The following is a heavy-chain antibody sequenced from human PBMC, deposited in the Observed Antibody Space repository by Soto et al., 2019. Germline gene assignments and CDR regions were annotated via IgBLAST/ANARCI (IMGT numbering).Heavy chain of an antibody. CDR1: GGTFMKYS. D-gene: IGHD6-13*01. V-gene: IGHV1-69*01. Sequence: QVQLVQSGAEVQKPGSSVRVSCKAPGGTFMKYSISWVRQAPGQGLEWMGEIIPVFGTTNYAQKFQGRVTITADESTSTDYMHLSSLTSEDTAVYFCARQDTSSWYADRSYCGMDVWGQGATVTVSS. J-gene: IGHJ6*02. CDR2: IIPVFGTT. CDR3: ARQDTSSWYADRSYCGMDV.